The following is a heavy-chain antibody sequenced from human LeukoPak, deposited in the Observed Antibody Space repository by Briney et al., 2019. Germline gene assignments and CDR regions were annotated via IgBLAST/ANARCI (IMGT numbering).Heavy chain of an antibody. J-gene: IGHJ3*02. Sequence: KPSETLSLTCTVSGGSISSGSYYWSWIRQPAGKGLEWIGRIYTSGSTNYNPSLKSRVTISVDTSKNQFSLKLSSVTAADTAVYYCASLYDTTFTFSIWGQGTMVTVSS. D-gene: IGHD2/OR15-2a*01. CDR2: IYTSGST. CDR3: ASLYDTTFTFSI. CDR1: GGSISSGSYY. V-gene: IGHV4-61*02.